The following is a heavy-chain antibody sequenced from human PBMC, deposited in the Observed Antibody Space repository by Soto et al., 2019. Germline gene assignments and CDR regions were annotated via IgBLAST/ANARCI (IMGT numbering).Heavy chain of an antibody. CDR3: ATDAPGAATY. V-gene: IGHV4-31*03. Sequence: QVQLQESGPGLVKPSQTLSLICTVSGGSINSGDSYWNWIRQHPEKGLEWIGCINYRGSTFYNPSLQSRIIISVDTSKKQFSLKLSPVTAADTAVYYCATDAPGAATYGGQEPLAT. J-gene: IGHJ4*02. CDR2: INYRGST. CDR1: GGSINSGDSY. D-gene: IGHD6-13*01.